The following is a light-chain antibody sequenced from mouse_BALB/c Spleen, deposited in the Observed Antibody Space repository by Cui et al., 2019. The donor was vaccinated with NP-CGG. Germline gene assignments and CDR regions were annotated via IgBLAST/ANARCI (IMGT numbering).Light chain of an antibody. J-gene: IGLJ1*01. CDR1: TGAVTTSNY. CDR2: GTI. V-gene: IGLV1*01. CDR3: ALWYSNHWV. Sequence: AVVTQASALTTSPGETVTLTCRSSTGAVTTSNYANWVQEKPNHLFTGLIGGTINRAPGVPARFSGSLIGDKAALTITGAQTEDEAIYFCALWYSNHWVFGGGTKLTVL.